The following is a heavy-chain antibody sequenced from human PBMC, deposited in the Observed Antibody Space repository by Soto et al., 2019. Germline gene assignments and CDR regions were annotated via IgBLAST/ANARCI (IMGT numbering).Heavy chain of an antibody. J-gene: IGHJ5*02. CDR1: TETFNNYG. D-gene: IGHD1-1*01. CDR2: ISTYNGNTNT. V-gene: IGHV1-18*04. Sequence: ASVKVSCKASTETFNNYGIALLLQAPVQGLEWMGWISTYNGNTNTYHKKRFQGRFTMTSDSASNTAYMELRSLTPDDTAVYYCARGGQKNVYTSIGPWGQGTLVTVSS. CDR3: ARGGQKNVYTSIGP.